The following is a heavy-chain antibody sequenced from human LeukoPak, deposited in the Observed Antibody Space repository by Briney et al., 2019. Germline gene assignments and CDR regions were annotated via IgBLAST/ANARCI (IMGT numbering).Heavy chain of an antibody. J-gene: IGHJ4*02. CDR3: ARSGWLQPFDY. V-gene: IGHV4-59*01. CDR2: ISYSGST. Sequence: PSETLSLTCTVSGGSISSYYWSWIRQPPGKGLEWIGYISYSGSTDYNPSLKSRVTISLDTSKNQFSLRLSSVTAADTAVYYCARSGWLQPFDYWGQGTLVTVSS. D-gene: IGHD5-24*01. CDR1: GGSISSYY.